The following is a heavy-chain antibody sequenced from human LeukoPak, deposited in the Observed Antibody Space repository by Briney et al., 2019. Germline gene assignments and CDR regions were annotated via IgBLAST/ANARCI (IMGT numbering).Heavy chain of an antibody. V-gene: IGHV3-23*01. CDR1: GFTFSSYA. J-gene: IGHJ4*02. CDR2: ISGSGDNT. Sequence: GGSLRLSCAASGFTFSSYAMTWVRQAPGKGLECVSGISGSGDNTDHADSVKGRFTISRDNSKNTLYLQMNSLRAEDTAVYYCARGIAAPDYWGQGTLVTVSS. CDR3: ARGIAAPDY.